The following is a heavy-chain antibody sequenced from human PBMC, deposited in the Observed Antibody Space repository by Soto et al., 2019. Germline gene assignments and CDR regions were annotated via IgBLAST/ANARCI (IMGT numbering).Heavy chain of an antibody. Sequence: PSETLSLTCSVSGGSVSSGSYYWSWIRQPPGKGLEWIGYIYDTGSPKYNPSLMSRVTISRDTSNSQLSLNLNSVTTADTAVYYCARSVGWGFDYWGQGALVTVSS. CDR3: ARSVGWGFDY. J-gene: IGHJ4*02. CDR1: GGSVSSGSYY. V-gene: IGHV4-61*01. D-gene: IGHD7-27*01. CDR2: IYDTGSP.